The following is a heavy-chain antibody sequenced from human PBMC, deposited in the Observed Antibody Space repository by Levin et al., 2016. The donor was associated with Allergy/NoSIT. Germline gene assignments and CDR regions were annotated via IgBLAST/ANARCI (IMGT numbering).Heavy chain of an antibody. J-gene: IGHJ5*02. Sequence: GESLKISCAASGFTVSGNYMSWVRQAPGKGLEWVSLIYGGDITYYADSVRDRFSISRDNSKNTVYLQMNSLRVEDTAVYYCARDQVGDGPHWFDPWGQGTLVTVSS. CDR1: GFTVSGNY. D-gene: IGHD3-16*01. CDR3: ARDQVGDGPHWFDP. V-gene: IGHV3-66*01. CDR2: IYGGDIT.